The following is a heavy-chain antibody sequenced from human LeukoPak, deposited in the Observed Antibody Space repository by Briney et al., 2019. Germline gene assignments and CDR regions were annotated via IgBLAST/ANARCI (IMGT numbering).Heavy chain of an antibody. Sequence: SVKVSCKASGGTFSSYAIIWVRQAPGQGLEWMGGIIPIFGTANYAQKFQGRVTITTDESTSTAYMELSSLRSEDTAVYYCARTGVYCSSTSCSKKAFDYWGQGTLVTVSS. CDR1: GGTFSSYA. V-gene: IGHV1-69*05. CDR3: ARTGVYCSSTSCSKKAFDY. CDR2: IIPIFGTA. J-gene: IGHJ4*02. D-gene: IGHD2-2*01.